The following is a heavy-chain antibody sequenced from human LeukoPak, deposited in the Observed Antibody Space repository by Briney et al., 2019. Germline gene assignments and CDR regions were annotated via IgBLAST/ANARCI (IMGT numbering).Heavy chain of an antibody. CDR2: ISSSGGTT. CDR3: ARSNYYTVDV. V-gene: IGHV3-11*01. Sequence: PGGSLRLSCAASGFTSSDYYMTWIRQPPGKGPELISYISSSGGTTTYVDSVKGRFTISRDNAKNSLYLQMNSLRADDTAVYYCARSNYYTVDVWGQGTAVTVSS. J-gene: IGHJ6*02. CDR1: GFTSSDYY.